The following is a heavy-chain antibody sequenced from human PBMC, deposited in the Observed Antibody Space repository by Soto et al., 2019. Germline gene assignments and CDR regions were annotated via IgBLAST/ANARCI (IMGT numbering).Heavy chain of an antibody. D-gene: IGHD6-13*01. CDR1: GYTFSNFW. Sequence: GESLKISCQCSGYTFSNFWIGWVRQLPGKGLEWMGIIYPGDHETRYSPSFHGKVTISADKSINTAYLQWYSLEASDTAFYFCARSPRSSPYFDYWGQGALVTAPQ. J-gene: IGHJ4*02. CDR2: IYPGDHET. V-gene: IGHV5-51*01. CDR3: ARSPRSSPYFDY.